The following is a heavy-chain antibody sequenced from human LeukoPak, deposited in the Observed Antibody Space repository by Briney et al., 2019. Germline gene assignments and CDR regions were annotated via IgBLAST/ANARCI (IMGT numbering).Heavy chain of an antibody. D-gene: IGHD2-2*01. V-gene: IGHV3-64*04. CDR2: ISGSGNGFSI. J-gene: IGHJ4*02. CDR1: GFVFTIYT. Sequence: PGGSLRLSCSASGFVFTIYTMYWVRQAPGKGPEYVSTISGSGNGFSIYYADSVKGRFTISRDDAKNTLYLQMNSLRAEDTGVYYCARGNQQLPRSTPDYWGQGTLVTVSS. CDR3: ARGNQQLPRSTPDY.